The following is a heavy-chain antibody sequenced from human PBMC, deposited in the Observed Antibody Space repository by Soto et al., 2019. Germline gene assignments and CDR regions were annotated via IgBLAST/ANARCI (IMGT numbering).Heavy chain of an antibody. D-gene: IGHD3-16*01. CDR1: GFTFDDYA. J-gene: IGHJ4*02. CDR3: ARGVPGWSLHLGVHWDY. Sequence: EVQLVESGGGLVQPGRSLRLSCAASGFTFDDYAMHWVRQAPGKGLEWVSGISWNSGSIGYADSVKGRFTISRDNAKNSLYLQMNSLRAEDTALYYCARGVPGWSLHLGVHWDYWGQGTLVTVSS. V-gene: IGHV3-9*01. CDR2: ISWNSGSI.